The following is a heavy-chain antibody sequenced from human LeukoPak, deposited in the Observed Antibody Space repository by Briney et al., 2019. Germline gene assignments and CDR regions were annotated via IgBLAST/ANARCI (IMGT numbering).Heavy chain of an antibody. CDR1: GYTFTSYG. CDR2: INPNSGGT. Sequence: GASVKVSRKASGYTFTSYGISWVRQAPGQGLEWMGWINPNSGGTNFAQKFQGRVTMTRDTSISTAYMDLSSLRSDDTAVYYCVREAGAAYYYGMDVWGQGTTVTVSS. V-gene: IGHV1-2*02. D-gene: IGHD4/OR15-4a*01. CDR3: VREAGAAYYYGMDV. J-gene: IGHJ6*02.